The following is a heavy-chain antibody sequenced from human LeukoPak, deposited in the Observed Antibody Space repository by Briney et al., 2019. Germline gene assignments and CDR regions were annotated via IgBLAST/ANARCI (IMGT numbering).Heavy chain of an antibody. CDR3: ARGHYDVLAASYKWTPDY. CDR1: GFTFNTFN. D-gene: IGHD3-9*01. CDR2: ITSGGDYI. J-gene: IGHJ4*02. V-gene: IGHV3-21*01. Sequence: GGSLSLSCAASGFTFNTFNMNWVRQAPGKGLEWVSSITSGGDYIYYADSVKGRFTTSRDNAKNSLSLQLNSLRVEDAAVYYCARGHYDVLAASYKWTPDYWGQGTLVTVSS.